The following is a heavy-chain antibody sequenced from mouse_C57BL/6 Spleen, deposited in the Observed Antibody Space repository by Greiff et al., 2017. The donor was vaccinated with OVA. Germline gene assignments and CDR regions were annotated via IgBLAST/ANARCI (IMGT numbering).Heavy chain of an antibody. CDR2: FHPYNDDT. CDR3: ARGLGVDWYFDV. V-gene: IGHV1-47*01. CDR1: GYTFTTYP. J-gene: IGHJ1*03. D-gene: IGHD4-1*01. Sequence: VQLQQSGAELVKPGASVKMSCKASGYTFTTYPIEWMKQNHGQSLEWIGNFHPYNDDTKYNEKFKGKATLTVEISSSTVDLELSRLTSDASAVYYCARGLGVDWYFDVWGTGTTVTVSS.